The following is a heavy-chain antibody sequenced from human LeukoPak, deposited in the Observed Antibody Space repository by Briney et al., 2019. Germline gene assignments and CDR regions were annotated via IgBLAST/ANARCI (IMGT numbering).Heavy chain of an antibody. CDR3: AKAEGYDILTGLDY. Sequence: GGSLRLSCAASGFTFSTYAMHWVRQAPGKGLEWVAVITYDGSDKYYADSVKGRFTISRDNSKNTLYLQMNSLRTEDTAVYYCAKAEGYDILTGLDYWGQGTLVTVSS. CDR2: ITYDGSDK. CDR1: GFTFSTYA. V-gene: IGHV3-30-3*01. D-gene: IGHD3-9*01. J-gene: IGHJ4*02.